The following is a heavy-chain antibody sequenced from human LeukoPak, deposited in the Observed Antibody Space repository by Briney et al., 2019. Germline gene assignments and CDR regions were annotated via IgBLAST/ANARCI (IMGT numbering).Heavy chain of an antibody. D-gene: IGHD6-13*01. CDR2: ISSSSSYI. Sequence: GGSLRLSCAASGFTFSSYSMNWVRQAPGKGLEWVSSISSSSSYIYYADSVKGRFTISRDNAKNSLYLQMNSLRAEDTAVYYCASPAGDSLYYGMDVWGQGTTVTVSS. CDR3: ASPAGDSLYYGMDV. CDR1: GFTFSSYS. V-gene: IGHV3-21*01. J-gene: IGHJ6*02.